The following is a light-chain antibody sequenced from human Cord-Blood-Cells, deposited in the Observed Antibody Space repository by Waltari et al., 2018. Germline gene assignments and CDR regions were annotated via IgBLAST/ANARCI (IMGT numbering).Light chain of an antibody. CDR2: SNN. Sequence: QSVLTQPPSASGTPGQRGTISCSGSSSNIGSNTVNWYQQLPGTAPKLLSYSNNQRPSGVPDRFSGAKSGTSASLAISGPQSEDEADDYCAAWDDSLNGVVFGGGTKLTVL. V-gene: IGLV1-44*01. CDR3: AAWDDSLNGVV. CDR1: SSNIGSNT. J-gene: IGLJ2*01.